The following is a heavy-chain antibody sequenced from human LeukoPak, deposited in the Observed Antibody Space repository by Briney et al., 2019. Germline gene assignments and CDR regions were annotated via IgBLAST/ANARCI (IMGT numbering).Heavy chain of an antibody. Sequence: AASVKVSCKASGYTFTSYDINWVRQATGQGLEWMGWMNPNSGNTGYAQKFQGRVTMTRDTSISTAYMELSRLRSDDTAVYYCARSAGTIFGVVTDAFDIWGQGTMVTVSS. CDR1: GYTFTSYD. CDR2: MNPNSGNT. V-gene: IGHV1-8*01. D-gene: IGHD3-3*01. CDR3: ARSAGTIFGVVTDAFDI. J-gene: IGHJ3*02.